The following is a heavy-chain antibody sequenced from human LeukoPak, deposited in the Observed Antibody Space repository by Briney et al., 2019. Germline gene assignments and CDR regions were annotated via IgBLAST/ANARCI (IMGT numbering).Heavy chain of an antibody. Sequence: PGGALRLSCAASGFTFSSYWMHWVRQAPGKGLVWVSRINSDGSSTSYADSVKGRFTISRDNAKNTLYLQMNSLRAEDTAVYYCARIVRGPYYYGMDVWGQGTTVTVSS. V-gene: IGHV3-74*01. J-gene: IGHJ6*02. CDR3: ARIVRGPYYYGMDV. CDR2: INSDGSST. CDR1: GFTFSSYW. D-gene: IGHD3-10*01.